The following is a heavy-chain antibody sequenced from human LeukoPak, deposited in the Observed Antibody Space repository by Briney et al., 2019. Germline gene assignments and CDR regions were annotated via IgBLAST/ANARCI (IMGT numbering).Heavy chain of an antibody. J-gene: IGHJ1*01. CDR1: GFSFSSSG. CDR2: IDTSSTTK. CDR3: AGPLGSPYFHH. V-gene: IGHV3-48*01. Sequence: GGSLRLSCAASGFSFSSSGMNWVRQAPGEGLEWVSYIDTSSTTKNYADSVKGRFTISRDNAKNSLHLQMNSLRVEDTAVYYCAGPLGSPYFHHWGQGTLVTVSS. D-gene: IGHD3-10*01.